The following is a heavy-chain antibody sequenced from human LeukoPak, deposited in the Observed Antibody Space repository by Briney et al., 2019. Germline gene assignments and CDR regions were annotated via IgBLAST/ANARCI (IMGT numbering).Heavy chain of an antibody. CDR3: AGAGDFWSGYYADFDY. CDR2: IYHSGST. J-gene: IGHJ4*02. Sequence: SETLSLTXAVSGYSISSGYYWGWFRQPPGKGLEWIGSIYHSGSTYYNPSLKSRVTISVDTSKNQFSLKLSSVTAADTAVYYCAGAGDFWSGYYADFDYWGQGTLVTVSS. CDR1: GYSISSGYY. V-gene: IGHV4-38-2*01. D-gene: IGHD3-3*01.